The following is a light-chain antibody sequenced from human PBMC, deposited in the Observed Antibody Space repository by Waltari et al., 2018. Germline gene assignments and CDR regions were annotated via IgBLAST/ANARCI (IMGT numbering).Light chain of an antibody. V-gene: IGLV2-14*01. CDR1: SGDIGAFNR. CDR3: LSYTTINTWV. Sequence: QSALTQPASVSGSPGQSLTISCSGTSGDIGAFNRVSWYQQFAGKAPRLLIYGDTLRPPELSDRFSGAKSGDTASLTISGLQAEDEADYFCLSYTTINTWVFGGGTKVTVL. CDR2: GDT. J-gene: IGLJ3*02.